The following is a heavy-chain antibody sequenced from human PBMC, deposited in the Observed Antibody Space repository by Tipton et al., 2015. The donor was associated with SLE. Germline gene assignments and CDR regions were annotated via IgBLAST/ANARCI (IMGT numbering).Heavy chain of an antibody. D-gene: IGHD5-12*01. CDR1: GFHFSTYG. CDR3: AKSTLRNDYFDH. Sequence: LSLTCAASGFHFSTYGMHWVRQAPGKGLEWVAFIRFDGSNKYYADSVKGRFTSSRDNAKNTLYLQMNSLRPEDTAVYYCAKSTLRNDYFDHWGQGTLVTVSS. V-gene: IGHV3-30*02. CDR2: IRFDGSNK. J-gene: IGHJ4*02.